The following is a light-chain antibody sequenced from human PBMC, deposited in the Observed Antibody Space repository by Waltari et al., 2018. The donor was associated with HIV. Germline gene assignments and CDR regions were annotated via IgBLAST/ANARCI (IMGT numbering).Light chain of an antibody. V-gene: IGLV1-51*01. J-gene: IGLJ1*01. Sequence: QSVLTQPPSVSAAPGQKVTISCSGRSSTIGNTYVSWYQQLPGTAPKLLIYDNNKRPSGIPDRFSGSKSGTSATLGITGLQTGDEADYYCGTWDSSLSAYVFGTGTKVTVL. CDR2: DNN. CDR1: SSTIGNTY. CDR3: GTWDSSLSAYV.